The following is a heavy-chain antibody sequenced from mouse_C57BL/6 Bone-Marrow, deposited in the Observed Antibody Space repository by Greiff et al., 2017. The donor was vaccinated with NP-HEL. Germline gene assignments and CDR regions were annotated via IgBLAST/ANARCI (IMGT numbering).Heavy chain of an antibody. CDR1: GFTFSSYG. V-gene: IGHV5-6*01. CDR2: ISSGGSYT. J-gene: IGHJ2*01. Sequence: EVQVVESGGDLVKPGGSLKLSCAASGFTFSSYGMSWVRQTPDKRLEWVATISSGGSYTYYPDSVKGRFTISRDNAKNTLYLQMSSLKSEDTAMYYCARGDDYGNLSYWGQGTTLTVSS. D-gene: IGHD2-4*01. CDR3: ARGDDYGNLSY.